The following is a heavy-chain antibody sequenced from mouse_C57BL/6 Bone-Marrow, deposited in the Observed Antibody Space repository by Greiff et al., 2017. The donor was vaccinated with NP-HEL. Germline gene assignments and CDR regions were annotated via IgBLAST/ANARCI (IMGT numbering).Heavy chain of an antibody. V-gene: IGHV6-6*01. J-gene: IGHJ3*01. CDR3: TRVFAY. Sequence: EVQREESGGGLVQPGGSMKLSCAASGFTFSDAWMDWVRQSPEKGLEWVAEIRHKANNHATYYALSVKGRFTISRDESKSSVDLQMNSLRAEDTGIYCCTRVFAYWGQGTRVTVSA. CDR2: IRHKANNHAT. CDR1: GFTFSDAW.